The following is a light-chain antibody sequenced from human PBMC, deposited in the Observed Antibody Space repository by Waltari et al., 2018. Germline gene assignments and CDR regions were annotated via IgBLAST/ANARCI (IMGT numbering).Light chain of an antibody. CDR3: MQGTHWPWT. Sequence: DVVMTQSPLSLPVTLGQAAFISCRSSQSLLYGDGKTYLSWFQQRPGQSPRRLIYKVSARDYGVPDRFDGGGSGTEFALHINRVEADDVGVYYCMQGTHWPWTFGPGTKVEIK. CDR2: KVS. CDR1: QSLLYGDGKTY. V-gene: IGKV2-30*01. J-gene: IGKJ1*01.